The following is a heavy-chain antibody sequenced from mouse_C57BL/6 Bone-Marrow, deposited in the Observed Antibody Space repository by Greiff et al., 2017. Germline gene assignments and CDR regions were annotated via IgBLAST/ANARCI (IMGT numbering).Heavy chain of an antibody. CDR1: GYAFTNYL. V-gene: IGHV1-54*01. CDR2: INPGSGGT. D-gene: IGHD1-1*01. CDR3: AVLLRYGWYFDV. J-gene: IGHJ1*03. Sequence: QVQLQQSGAELVRPGTSVKVSCKASGYAFTNYLIEWVKQRPGQGLEWIGVINPGSGGTNYNEKFKGKATLTADKSSSTAYMQLSSLTSEDSAVYCCAVLLRYGWYFDVWGTGTTVTVSS.